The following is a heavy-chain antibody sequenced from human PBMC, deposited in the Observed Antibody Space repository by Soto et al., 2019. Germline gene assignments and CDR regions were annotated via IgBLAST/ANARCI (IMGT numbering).Heavy chain of an antibody. Sequence: QVQLVQSGPEVKSPGASVRVSCNASGYKFNTFGISWVGQAPGQGLEWMGWISGHNGHTNYAQKFQARLTMTTDTSTSTAYKELTRLISDDTAVYYCARDHDFGSGYWPLGYWGQGTLVTVSS. D-gene: IGHD3-3*01. CDR3: ARDHDFGSGYWPLGY. CDR1: GYKFNTFG. V-gene: IGHV1-18*04. J-gene: IGHJ4*02. CDR2: ISGHNGHT.